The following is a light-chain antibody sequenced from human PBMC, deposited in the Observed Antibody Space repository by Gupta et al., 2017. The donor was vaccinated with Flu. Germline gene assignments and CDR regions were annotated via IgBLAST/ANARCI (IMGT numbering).Light chain of an antibody. CDR3: QQANSFPIT. V-gene: IGKV1-12*01. CDR1: QGVDKY. J-gene: IGKJ5*01. Sequence: VSASVGDRVTITCRASQGVDKYLAWYQQKPGEAPNLLIYTTSTLQSGVPSRFSGSGSGPDFTLTITRLQPEDFATYYCQQANSFPITFGQG. CDR2: TTS.